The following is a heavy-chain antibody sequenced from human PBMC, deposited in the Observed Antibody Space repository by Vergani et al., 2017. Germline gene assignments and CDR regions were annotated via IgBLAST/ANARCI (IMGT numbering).Heavy chain of an antibody. Sequence: QVQLVQSGAEVKKPGSSVKVSCKASGGTFSSYAISWVRQAPGQGLEWMGGIIPIFGTANYAQKFQGRVTITADESTSTAYMELRSLRSDDTAVYYCATLVAAAGTDDYWGQGTLVTVSS. V-gene: IGHV1-69*01. CDR1: GGTFSSYA. CDR2: IIPIFGTA. CDR3: ATLVAAAGTDDY. D-gene: IGHD6-13*01. J-gene: IGHJ4*02.